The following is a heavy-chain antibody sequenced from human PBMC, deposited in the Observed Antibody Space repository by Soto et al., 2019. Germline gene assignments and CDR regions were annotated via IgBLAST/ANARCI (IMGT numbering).Heavy chain of an antibody. CDR1: GFTFSSYA. V-gene: IGHV3-30-3*01. CDR2: ISYDGSNK. J-gene: IGHJ6*02. Sequence: GGSLSLSCAASGFTFSSYAMHWVRQAPGKGPEWVAVISYDGSNKYYADSVKGRFTISRDNSKNTLYLQMNSLRAEDTAVYYCARGGPPGGMDVWGQGTTVTVSS. CDR3: ARGGPPGGMDV. D-gene: IGHD1-26*01.